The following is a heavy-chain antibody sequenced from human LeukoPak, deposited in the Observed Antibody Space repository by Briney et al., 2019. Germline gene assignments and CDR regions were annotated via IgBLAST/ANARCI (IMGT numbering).Heavy chain of an antibody. CDR1: GGSISSYY. J-gene: IGHJ5*02. CDR2: IYYSGST. CDR3: ARVIPYSRKNWFDP. D-gene: IGHD6-13*01. Sequence: SETLSLTCTVSGGSISSYYWSWIRQPPGKGLEWIGYIYYSGSTNYNPSLKSRVTISVDTSKNQFSLKLSSVTAADTAVYYCARVIPYSRKNWFDPWGQGTLVTVSS. V-gene: IGHV4-59*01.